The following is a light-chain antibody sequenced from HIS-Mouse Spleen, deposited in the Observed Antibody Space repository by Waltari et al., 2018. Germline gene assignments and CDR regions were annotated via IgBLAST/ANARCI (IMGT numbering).Light chain of an antibody. CDR2: EGS. V-gene: IGLV2-23*01. CDR1: SSDVGSYNL. CDR3: CAYAGSSPYVV. Sequence: QSALTQPASVSGSPGQSITISCTGTSSDVGSYNLVSWYQQHPGKAPKLMIYEGSHGPSGVCNRFSGSESGNTASLTISGIQAEDEADYYCCAYAGSSPYVVFGGGTKLTVL. J-gene: IGLJ2*01.